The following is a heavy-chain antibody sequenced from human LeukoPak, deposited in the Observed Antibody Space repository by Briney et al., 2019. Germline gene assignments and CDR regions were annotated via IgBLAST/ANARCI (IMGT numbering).Heavy chain of an antibody. J-gene: IGHJ6*02. CDR3: AVSSTSCCDYGMDV. CDR1: GGSFSGYY. D-gene: IGHD2-2*01. V-gene: IGHV4-34*01. CDR2: INHSGST. Sequence: SETLSLTCAVYGGSFSGYYWSWIRQPPGKGLEWIGEINHSGSTNYNPSLKSRVTISVDTSKNQFSLKLSSVTAADTAVYYCAVSSTSCCDYGMDVWVQGTTVTVSS.